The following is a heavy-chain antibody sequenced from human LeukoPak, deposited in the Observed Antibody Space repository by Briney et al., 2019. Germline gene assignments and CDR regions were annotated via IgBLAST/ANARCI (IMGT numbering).Heavy chain of an antibody. Sequence: SGGSLRLSCAASGFTFSNYAMSWVRQAPGKGLEWVSAISGSGGSTYYADSVKGRFTISRDYSKTTLYLQMNSLRAEDTAVYYCAKGRDYYGSGPTGYDYWGQGTLVTVSS. V-gene: IGHV3-23*01. CDR1: GFTFSNYA. D-gene: IGHD3-10*01. J-gene: IGHJ4*02. CDR2: ISGSGGST. CDR3: AKGRDYYGSGPTGYDY.